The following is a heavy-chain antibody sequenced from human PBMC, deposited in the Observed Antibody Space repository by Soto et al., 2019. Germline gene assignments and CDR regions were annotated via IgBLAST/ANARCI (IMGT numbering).Heavy chain of an antibody. CDR2: ISASGRST. Sequence: EAQVLESGGGLVQPGGSLRLSCAASGFSFGRYVMTWVRQAPGKGLEWISGISASGRSTYYADSVKGRFTVSRDNSKNTLYLDMNNLRVEDTAVYFWTRPFAYQMPSFWYFDLWGRGTLVTVSP. CDR3: TRPFAYQMPSFWYFDL. D-gene: IGHD2-2*01. V-gene: IGHV3-23*01. CDR1: GFSFGRYV. J-gene: IGHJ2*01.